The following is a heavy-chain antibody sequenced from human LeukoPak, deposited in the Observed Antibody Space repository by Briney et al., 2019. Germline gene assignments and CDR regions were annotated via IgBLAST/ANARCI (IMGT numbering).Heavy chain of an antibody. D-gene: IGHD3-10*01. V-gene: IGHV4-34*01. CDR1: GGSFSGYY. CDR3: ARGRGVRGVIGDY. J-gene: IGHJ4*02. CDR2: INHSGST. Sequence: PSETLSLTCAVYGGSFSGYYWSWIRQPPGKGLEGIGEINHSGSTNYNPSLKSRVTISVDTSKSQFSLKLSSVTAADTAVYYCARGRGVRGVIGDYWGQGTLVTVSS.